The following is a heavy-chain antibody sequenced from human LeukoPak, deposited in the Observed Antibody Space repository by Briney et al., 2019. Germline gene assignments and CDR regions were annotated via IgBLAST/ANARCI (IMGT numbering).Heavy chain of an antibody. D-gene: IGHD6-13*01. Sequence: SETLSLTCTVSGGSISSYYWSWIRQPPGKGLEWIGYIYYTGSTNYNPSLKSRVTISVDTSKNQFSLKLSSVTAADTAVYSCARDGQYSSSWYDYWGQGTLVTVSS. CDR1: GGSISSYY. J-gene: IGHJ4*02. CDR3: ARDGQYSSSWYDY. CDR2: IYYTGST. V-gene: IGHV4-59*01.